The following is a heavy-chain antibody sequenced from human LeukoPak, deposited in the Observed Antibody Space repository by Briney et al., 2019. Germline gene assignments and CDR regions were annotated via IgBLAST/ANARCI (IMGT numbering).Heavy chain of an antibody. D-gene: IGHD5-18*01. Sequence: ASVKVSCKASGYTFSSYGISWVRQAPGQGLEWMGWISTYNDHRNYAQNLQNLQGRVTMTIDTSTSTVYMELRSLRSDDTAVYYCARDRGYSPDSFDIWGQGTMVIVSS. V-gene: IGHV1-18*01. CDR1: GYTFSSYG. CDR2: ISTYNDHR. CDR3: ARDRGYSPDSFDI. J-gene: IGHJ3*02.